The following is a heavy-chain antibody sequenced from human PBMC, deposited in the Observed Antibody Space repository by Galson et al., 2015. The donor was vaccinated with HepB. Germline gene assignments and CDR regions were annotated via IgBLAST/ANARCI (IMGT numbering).Heavy chain of an antibody. V-gene: IGHV3-66*01. CDR3: ARVPYDFWSGYYTHYYYYYMDV. J-gene: IGHJ6*03. CDR2: IYSGGST. Sequence: SLRLSCAASGFTVSSNYMSWVRQAPGKGLEWVSVIYSGGSTYYADSVKGRFTISRDNSKNTLYLQTNSLRAEDTAVYYCARVPYDFWSGYYTHYYYYYMDVWGKGTTVTVSS. D-gene: IGHD3-3*01. CDR1: GFTVSSNY.